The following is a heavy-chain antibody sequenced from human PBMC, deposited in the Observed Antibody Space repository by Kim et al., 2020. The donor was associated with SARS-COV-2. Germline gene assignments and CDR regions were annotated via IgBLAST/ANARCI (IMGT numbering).Heavy chain of an antibody. CDR2: ISYDGSNK. V-gene: IGHV3-30*18. D-gene: IGHD7-27*01. Sequence: GGSLRLSCAASGFTFSSYGMHWVRQAPGKGLEWVAVISYDGSNKYYADSVKGRFTISRDNSKNTLYLQMNSLRAEDTAVYYCAKAHHWGVALELFDIWGQGTMVTVSS. CDR3: AKAHHWGVALELFDI. CDR1: GFTFSSYG. J-gene: IGHJ3*02.